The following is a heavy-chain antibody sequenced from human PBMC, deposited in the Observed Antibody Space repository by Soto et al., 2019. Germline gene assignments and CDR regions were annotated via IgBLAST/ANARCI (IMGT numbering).Heavy chain of an antibody. V-gene: IGHV3-21*01. CDR2: ISSSSSYI. Sequence: GGSLRLSCAASGFTFSSYSMNWVRQAPGKGLEWVSSISSSSSYIYYADSVKGRFTISRDNAKNSLYLQMNSLRAEDTAVYYCARDPERDFWSGYYNYYYGMDVWGQGTTVTVSS. CDR3: ARDPERDFWSGYYNYYYGMDV. CDR1: GFTFSSYS. D-gene: IGHD3-3*01. J-gene: IGHJ6*02.